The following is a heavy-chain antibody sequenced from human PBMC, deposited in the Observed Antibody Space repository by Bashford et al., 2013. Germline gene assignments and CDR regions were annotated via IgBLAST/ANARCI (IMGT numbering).Heavy chain of an antibody. J-gene: IGHJ3*02. V-gene: IGHV3-23*01. CDR2: ISGGGNLT. Sequence: VDSSETLSLTCTVSGGSISSSSYYWGWIRQPPGKGLEWVSVISGGGNLTYYADFAKGRFSISKDNSKNIMFLQMNSLRGEDSARYFCAKDRDDYGDPDAFNIWGQGDNGHRLL. D-gene: IGHD4-17*01. CDR1: GGSISSSSYY. CDR3: AKDRDDYGDPDAFNI.